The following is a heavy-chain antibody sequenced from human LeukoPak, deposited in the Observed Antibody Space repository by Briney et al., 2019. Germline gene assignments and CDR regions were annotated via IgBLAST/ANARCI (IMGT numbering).Heavy chain of an antibody. CDR2: FYYSGST. Sequence: SETLTLTCTVSGGSISSYYWSWIRQPPGKGLEWIGYFYYSGSTNYNPSLKSRVTISVDTSKNQFSLKLSSVTAADTAVYYCARDPSDYYDSSGYSYWYFDLWGRGTLVTVSS. D-gene: IGHD3-22*01. V-gene: IGHV4-59*01. J-gene: IGHJ2*01. CDR3: ARDPSDYYDSSGYSYWYFDL. CDR1: GGSISSYY.